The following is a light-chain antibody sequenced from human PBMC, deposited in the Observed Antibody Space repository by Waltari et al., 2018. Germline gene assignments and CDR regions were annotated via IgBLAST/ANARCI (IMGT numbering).Light chain of an antibody. CDR2: GAT. Sequence: EIVMTQSPATLSVSPGERATLSCRASQSVSSNLAGYQQQPGQAPRLLIYGATTRATGIPARFSGSGSGTEFTLTISSLQSEDFAIYYCQQYNNWPPQDAFGQGTKLEIK. CDR1: QSVSSN. J-gene: IGKJ2*01. CDR3: QQYNNWPPQDA. V-gene: IGKV3-15*01.